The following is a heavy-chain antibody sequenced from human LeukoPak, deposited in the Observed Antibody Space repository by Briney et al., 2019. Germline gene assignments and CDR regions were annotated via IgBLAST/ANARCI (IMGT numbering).Heavy chain of an antibody. D-gene: IGHD6-13*01. CDR2: IYPGDSDT. V-gene: IGHV5-51*01. CDR3: ARFTAGSQYFFDY. J-gene: IGHJ4*02. Sequence: GESLKISCQVSGYRFTTYWIAWVRQMPGKGLEYMGIIYPGDSDTRYSPSFQGQVTFSADNSIATAYLQWASLRASDTAIYYCARFTAGSQYFFDYWGQGTVVTVSS. CDR1: GYRFTTYW.